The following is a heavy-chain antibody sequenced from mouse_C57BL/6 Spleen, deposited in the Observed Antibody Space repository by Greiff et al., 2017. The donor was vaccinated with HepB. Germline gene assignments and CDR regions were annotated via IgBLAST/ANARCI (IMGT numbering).Heavy chain of an antibody. Sequence: QVQLQQPGAELVKPGASVKLSCKASGYTFTSYWMQWVKQRPGQGLEWIGEIDPSDSYTNYNQKFKGKATLTVDTSSSTAYMQLSSLTSEDSAVYYCARFSMVTPFDYWCQGTTLTVSS. V-gene: IGHV1-50*01. CDR1: GYTFTSYW. J-gene: IGHJ2*01. CDR3: ARFSMVTPFDY. D-gene: IGHD2-2*01. CDR2: IDPSDSYT.